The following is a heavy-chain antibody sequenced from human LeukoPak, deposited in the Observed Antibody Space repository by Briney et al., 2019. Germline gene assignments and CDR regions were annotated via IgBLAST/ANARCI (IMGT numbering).Heavy chain of an antibody. Sequence: ASVKVSCKASGYTFTGYYMHWVRHAPGQGLEWMGWSNTNSGGTNYAQKFQGRVTMNRDTSISTAYMELSRLRSDDTAVYYFARFEHCGGDCPRAFDIWGQGTMVTVSS. CDR2: SNTNSGGT. J-gene: IGHJ3*02. CDR1: GYTFTGYY. D-gene: IGHD2-21*02. CDR3: ARFEHCGGDCPRAFDI. V-gene: IGHV1-2*02.